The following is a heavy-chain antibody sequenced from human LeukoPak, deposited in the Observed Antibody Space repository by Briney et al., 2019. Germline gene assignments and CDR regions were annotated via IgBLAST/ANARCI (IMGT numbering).Heavy chain of an antibody. Sequence: SETLSLTCAVYGGSFSGYYWSWIRQPAGKGLEWIGEINHSGRTNYNPSLKSRVTISVDTSKNQFSLKLSSVTAADTAVYYCARLYGAMVRGVIRDYYYYYMDVWGKGTTVTISS. CDR1: GGSFSGYY. V-gene: IGHV4-34*01. D-gene: IGHD3-10*01. CDR2: INHSGRT. J-gene: IGHJ6*03. CDR3: ARLYGAMVRGVIRDYYYYYMDV.